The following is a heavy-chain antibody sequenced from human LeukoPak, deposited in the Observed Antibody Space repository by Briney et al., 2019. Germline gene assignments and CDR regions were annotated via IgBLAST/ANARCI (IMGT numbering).Heavy chain of an antibody. CDR3: ARATPYDWHFGL. CDR2: IWFDGSKT. J-gene: IGHJ2*01. Sequence: GGSLRLSCVASGFSFSSYAMHWVRQAPGKGLEWEAAIWFDGSKTYYEDSVKGRFTISRDTSANTLFLQMNSLAAEDTAVYYCARATPYDWHFGLWGRGTLVIVSS. D-gene: IGHD4-17*01. CDR1: GFSFSSYA. V-gene: IGHV3-33*02.